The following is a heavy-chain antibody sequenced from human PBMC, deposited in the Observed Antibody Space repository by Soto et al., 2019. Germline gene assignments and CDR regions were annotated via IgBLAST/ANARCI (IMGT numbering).Heavy chain of an antibody. V-gene: IGHV5-51*01. CDR1: GYSFTSYW. D-gene: IGHD3-10*01. Sequence: PGESLKISCKGSGYSFTSYWIGWVRQMPGKGLEWMGIIYPGDSDTRYSPSFQGQVTISADKSISTAYLQWSSLKASDTAMYYCARNNRDYYYHYAMDVWGQGTTVTVSS. CDR3: ARNNRDYYYHYAMDV. CDR2: IYPGDSDT. J-gene: IGHJ6*02.